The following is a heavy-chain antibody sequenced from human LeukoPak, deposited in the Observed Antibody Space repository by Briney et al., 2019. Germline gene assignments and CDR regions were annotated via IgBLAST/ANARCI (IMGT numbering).Heavy chain of an antibody. Sequence: APVKVSCKVSGYALTVLSIHWVRHAPGKGLEWRGGFSPEDGAPIYAQKSQGRVTMTDDSSTDTTYKELSRLRCDDTGVYYCATTRIASAGTPAKYYYYIDVGGRETTVTLSS. D-gene: IGHD6-13*01. CDR1: GYALTVLS. J-gene: IGHJ6*03. V-gene: IGHV1-24*01. CDR2: FSPEDGAP. CDR3: ATTRIASAGTPAKYYYYIDV.